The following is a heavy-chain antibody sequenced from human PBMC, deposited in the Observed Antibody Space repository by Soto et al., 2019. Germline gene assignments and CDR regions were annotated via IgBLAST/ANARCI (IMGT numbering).Heavy chain of an antibody. Sequence: ASVKVSCKATGYTFTGYYMHWVRQAPGQGLEWMGWINPNSGGTNYAQKFQGWVTMTRDTSISTAYMELSRLRSDDTAVYYCARGTWLVGYAFDIWGKGTMVTVSS. J-gene: IGHJ3*02. V-gene: IGHV1-2*04. CDR3: ARGTWLVGYAFDI. CDR1: GYTFTGYY. CDR2: INPNSGGT. D-gene: IGHD6-19*01.